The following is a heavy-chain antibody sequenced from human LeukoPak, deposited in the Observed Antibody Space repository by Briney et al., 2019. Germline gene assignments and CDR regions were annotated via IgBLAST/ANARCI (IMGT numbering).Heavy chain of an antibody. V-gene: IGHV3-21*01. CDR3: VWVAASSYMDV. CDR2: ISSSSSYI. Sequence: PGGSLRLSCAVSGFTFSSYSMNWVRQAPGKGLEWVSSISSSSSYIYYADSVKGRFTISRDNAKNSLYLQMNSLRAEDTAVYYCVWVAASSYMDVWGKGTTVTVSS. D-gene: IGHD6-6*01. J-gene: IGHJ6*03. CDR1: GFTFSSYS.